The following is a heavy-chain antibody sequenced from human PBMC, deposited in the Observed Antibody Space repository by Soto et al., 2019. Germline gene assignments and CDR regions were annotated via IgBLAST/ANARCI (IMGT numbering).Heavy chain of an antibody. CDR1: GGSVTNSSYY. J-gene: IGHJ4*02. Sequence: SETLSLTCTVSGGSVTNSSYYWGWIRQSPGKGLEWIGSVYYRGRSYSKSSVKSRVTISVDTSKNQFSLNLNSVTASDTAVYFCVSQRSTVITQDYFDYWGPGALVTVSS. D-gene: IGHD1-20*01. CDR3: VSQRSTVITQDYFDY. V-gene: IGHV4-39*01. CDR2: VYYRGRS.